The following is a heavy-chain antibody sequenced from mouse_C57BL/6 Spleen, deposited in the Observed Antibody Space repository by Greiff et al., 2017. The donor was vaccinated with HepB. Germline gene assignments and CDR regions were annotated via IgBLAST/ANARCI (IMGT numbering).Heavy chain of an antibody. CDR3: AKMGNWDEGAFGG. J-gene: IGHJ2*01. Sequence: EVHLVESEGGLVQPGSSMKLSCTASGFTFSDYYMAWVRQVPEKGLEWVANINYDGSSTYYLHSLKSRFIISRDNAKNILYLQMSSLKSEDTATYYCAKMGNWDEGAFGGRGQGATLTVAT. CDR1: GFTFSDYY. D-gene: IGHD4-1*01. V-gene: IGHV5-16*01. CDR2: INYDGSST.